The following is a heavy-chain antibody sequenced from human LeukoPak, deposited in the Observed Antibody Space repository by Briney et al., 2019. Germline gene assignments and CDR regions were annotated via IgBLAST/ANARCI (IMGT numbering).Heavy chain of an antibody. J-gene: IGHJ4*02. D-gene: IGHD4-17*01. CDR2: IIPNSGGA. Sequence: GASVKVSFKASGNTFTAYYIHWVRQAPGQGLEWMGWIIPNSGGAYSAQKFQGRVTMTRDTSITTAYMELSGLTSDDTAVYYCARLPSQTVTTNPRHFDYWGQGTLVTVSS. CDR3: ARLPSQTVTTNPRHFDY. V-gene: IGHV1-2*02. CDR1: GNTFTAYY.